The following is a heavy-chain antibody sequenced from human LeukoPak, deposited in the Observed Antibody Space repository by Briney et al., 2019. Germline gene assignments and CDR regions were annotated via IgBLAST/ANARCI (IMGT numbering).Heavy chain of an antibody. D-gene: IGHD5-18*01. CDR3: ARGGLDTTRGGYFDY. Sequence: SETLSLTCAVYGGAFSSYYWSWIRQPPGKGLEWIGQIDHSGSTNFNPSLKSRVTMSVDTTKKRVSLNLNSVTAADTALYYCARGGLDTTRGGYFDYWGQGILVTVSS. CDR2: IDHSGST. V-gene: IGHV4-34*01. J-gene: IGHJ4*02. CDR1: GGAFSSYY.